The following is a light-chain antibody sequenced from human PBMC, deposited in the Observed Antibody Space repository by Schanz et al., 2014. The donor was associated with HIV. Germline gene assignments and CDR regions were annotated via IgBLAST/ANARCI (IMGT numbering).Light chain of an antibody. CDR1: IYTIARRT. J-gene: IGLJ2*01. CDR2: NDD. Sequence: QSVLTQPPSASGIPGQTVTISCSGSIYTIARRTVDWYQHLPGTAPRLLIHNDDRRPSGVPERFSASKSGTSASLVISGLQSEDEADYYCQSFDVKMRGLVFGGGTKLTVL. V-gene: IGLV1-44*01. CDR3: QSFDVKMRGLV.